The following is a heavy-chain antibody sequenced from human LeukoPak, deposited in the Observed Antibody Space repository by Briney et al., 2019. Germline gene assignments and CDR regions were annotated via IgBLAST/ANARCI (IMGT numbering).Heavy chain of an antibody. CDR2: VDPEDGET. V-gene: IGHV1-24*01. CDR1: GYTLTELS. J-gene: IGHJ5*02. CDR3: ATVMKYQWLVQKDWFDP. Sequence: ASVKVSCKVSGYTLTELSMHWVRQAPGKGLEWMGGVDPEDGETIYAQKFQGRVTMTEDTSTDTAYMELSSLRSEDTAVYYCATVMKYQWLVQKDWFDPWGQGTLVTVSS. D-gene: IGHD6-19*01.